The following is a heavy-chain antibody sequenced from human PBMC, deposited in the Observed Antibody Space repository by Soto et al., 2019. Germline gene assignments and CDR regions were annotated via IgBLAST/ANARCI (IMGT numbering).Heavy chain of an antibody. CDR3: AAGCSGGSCYQGYFDY. Sequence: PSETLSLTCAVSGGSISSGGYSRSWIRQPPGKGLEWIGYIYHSGSTYYNPSLKSRVTISVDRSKNQFSLKLNSVTAADTAVYYCAAGCSGGSCYQGYFDYWGQGTLVTVSS. J-gene: IGHJ4*02. V-gene: IGHV4-30-2*01. D-gene: IGHD2-15*01. CDR2: IYHSGST. CDR1: GGSISSGGYS.